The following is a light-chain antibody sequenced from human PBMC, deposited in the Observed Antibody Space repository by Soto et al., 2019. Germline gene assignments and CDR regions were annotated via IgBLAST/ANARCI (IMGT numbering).Light chain of an antibody. V-gene: IGKV3-20*01. Sequence: EIVLTQSPGTLSLSPGEGATLSCRSSQSVRSGYLAWYQQKPGQAPRLLIYGASSRATGIPDRFSGSGSGTEFTLTISRLEPEDFAVYYCQQYGSSPGTFGPGTKVDIK. CDR2: GAS. CDR1: QSVRSGY. J-gene: IGKJ3*01. CDR3: QQYGSSPGT.